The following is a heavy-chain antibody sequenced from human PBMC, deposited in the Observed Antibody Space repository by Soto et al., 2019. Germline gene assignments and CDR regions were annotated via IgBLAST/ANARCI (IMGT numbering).Heavy chain of an antibody. CDR1: GFTFSSYG. CDR2: ISYDGSNK. J-gene: IGHJ4*02. Sequence: QVQLVESGGGVVQPGRSLRLSCAASGFTFSSYGMHWVRQAPGKGLEWVAVISYDGSNKYYADSVKGRFTISRDNSKNTLYLQMNSLRAEDTAVYYCAKDQTMIVAYFYYWGQGTLVTVSS. V-gene: IGHV3-30*18. D-gene: IGHD3-22*01. CDR3: AKDQTMIVAYFYY.